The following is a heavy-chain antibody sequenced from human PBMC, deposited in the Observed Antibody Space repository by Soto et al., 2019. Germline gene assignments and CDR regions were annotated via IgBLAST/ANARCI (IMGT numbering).Heavy chain of an antibody. CDR2: IYHSGNT. V-gene: IGHV4-4*03. CDR1: GDSISSGAW. J-gene: IGHJ4*02. D-gene: IGHD2-2*01. CDR3: ARDSRTGCSSTDCYTF. Sequence: PETLSLTCSVSGDSISSGAWWSWVRQSPGKGLQWIGEIYHSGNTRNNPSLKSRVTMSVDKSNNQFSLNLMSVTAADTATYYCARDSRTGCSSTDCYTFRGPGILVTVSS.